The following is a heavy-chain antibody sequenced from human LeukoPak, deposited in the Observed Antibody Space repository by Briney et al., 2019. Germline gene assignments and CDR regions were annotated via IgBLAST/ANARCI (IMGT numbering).Heavy chain of an antibody. V-gene: IGHV4-59*08. Sequence: PSETLSLTCTVSGGSISSCYWSWIRQPPGKGLEWIGYIYYSGSTNYNPSLKSRVTISVDTSKNQFSLKLSSVTAADTAVYYCARHHKGDGYYFDYWGQGTLVTVSS. CDR1: GGSISSCY. CDR3: ARHHKGDGYYFDY. J-gene: IGHJ4*02. CDR2: IYYSGST. D-gene: IGHD5-24*01.